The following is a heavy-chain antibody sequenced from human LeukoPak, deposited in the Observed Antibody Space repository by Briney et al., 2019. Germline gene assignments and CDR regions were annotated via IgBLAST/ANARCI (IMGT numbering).Heavy chain of an antibody. J-gene: IGHJ3*02. CDR3: ARGSGSYHDAFDI. D-gene: IGHD1-26*01. CDR2: ISDRSSYI. Sequence: GGTLRLSCAASGFSFSTYGMHWVRQAPGKGLAWVSSISDRSSYIYYAASLKGRFTVSRDNARNSLFLQMNSLRADDTAVYYCARGSGSYHDAFDIWGQGTMVTVSS. CDR1: GFSFSTYG. V-gene: IGHV3-21*01.